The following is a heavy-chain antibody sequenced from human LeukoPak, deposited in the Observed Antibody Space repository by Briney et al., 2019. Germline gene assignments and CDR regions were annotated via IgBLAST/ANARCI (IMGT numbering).Heavy chain of an antibody. D-gene: IGHD6-19*01. Sequence: PSETLSLTCAVYDGSFSDYYWSWIRQAPGKGLEGIGNIYHSGSTYYDPSLKSRVTISVDTSKNQFSLKLSSVTAADTAVYYCASNLRSGWHNAFDIWGQGTMVTISS. CDR2: IYHSGST. J-gene: IGHJ3*02. V-gene: IGHV4-34*01. CDR3: ASNLRSGWHNAFDI. CDR1: DGSFSDYY.